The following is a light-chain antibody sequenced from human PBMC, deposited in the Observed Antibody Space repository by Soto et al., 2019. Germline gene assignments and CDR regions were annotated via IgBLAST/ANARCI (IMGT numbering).Light chain of an antibody. V-gene: IGLV2-14*01. J-gene: IGLJ1*01. CDR2: TVN. Sequence: QSVLAQPASVSGSPGQSITISCTGTSSDVGGYKYVSWYQQHPGKAPKLLIYTVNNRPSGVSNRFSGSKSGNTASLTIFGLQAEDEADYYCSSYTSSSSYVFGTGTKVTVL. CDR1: SSDVGGYKY. CDR3: SSYTSSSSYV.